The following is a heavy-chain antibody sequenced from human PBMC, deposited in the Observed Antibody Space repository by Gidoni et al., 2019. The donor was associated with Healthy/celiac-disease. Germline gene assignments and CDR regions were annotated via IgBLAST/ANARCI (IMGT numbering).Heavy chain of an antibody. CDR1: GGSISSSSYY. D-gene: IGHD5-12*01. Sequence: QLQLQESGPGLVKPSETLSLTCTVSGGSISSSSYYWGWIRQPPGKGLEWIGSNYYSGSTYYNPSLKSRVTISVDTSKNQFSLKLSSVTAADTAVYYCARLGDGYNSYWGQGTLVTVSS. CDR2: NYYSGST. CDR3: ARLGDGYNSY. J-gene: IGHJ4*02. V-gene: IGHV4-39*01.